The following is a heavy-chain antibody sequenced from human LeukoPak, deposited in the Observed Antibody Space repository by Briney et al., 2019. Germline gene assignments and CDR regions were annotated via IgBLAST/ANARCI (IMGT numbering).Heavy chain of an antibody. J-gene: IGHJ4*02. V-gene: IGHV4-34*01. CDR3: ARVIRYATMVRGVNDY. Sequence: SETLSLTCAVYGGSFSGYYWSWIRQPPGKGLEWIGEINHSGSTNYNPSLKSRVTISVDTSKNQFSLKLSSVTAADTAVYYCARVIRYATMVRGVNDYWGQGTLVTVSS. CDR2: INHSGST. CDR1: GGSFSGYY. D-gene: IGHD3-10*01.